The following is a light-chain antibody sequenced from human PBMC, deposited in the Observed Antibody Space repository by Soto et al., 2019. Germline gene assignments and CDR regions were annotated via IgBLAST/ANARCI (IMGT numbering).Light chain of an antibody. CDR2: DAS. CDR1: QSVSSY. V-gene: IGKV3-11*01. J-gene: IGKJ1*01. CDR3: QRRNHWPTT. Sequence: MTQSRATLSLSPGERAPLSCRASQSVSSYLTWYQQKPGQTPRLLIYDASNRATGIPARFSGSGSGTEFTLTISSLEPEDFAVYYCQRRNHWPTTFGQGTKVDIK.